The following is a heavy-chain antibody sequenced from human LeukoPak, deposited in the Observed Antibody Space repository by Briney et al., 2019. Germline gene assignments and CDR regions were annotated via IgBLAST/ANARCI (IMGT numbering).Heavy chain of an antibody. CDR2: VYPSGST. J-gene: IGHJ4*02. V-gene: IGHV4-4*07. Sequence: SETLSLTCTVSGGAISSQYWSWIRQPAGKGLEYIGRVYPSGSTNDNPSLKGRVTMSIDTSKNQFSLRLNSVTAADSAVYYCARECCSTTICYPSGGYYDSWGQGTLVTVSS. CDR1: GGAISSQY. D-gene: IGHD2-2*01. CDR3: ARECCSTTICYPSGGYYDS.